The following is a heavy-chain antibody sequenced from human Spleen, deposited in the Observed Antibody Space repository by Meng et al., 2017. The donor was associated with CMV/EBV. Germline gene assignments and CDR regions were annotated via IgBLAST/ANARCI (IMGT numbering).Heavy chain of an antibody. J-gene: IGHJ4*02. CDR2: IYTSGST. CDR3: ARILWFGELQYYFDY. D-gene: IGHD3-10*01. V-gene: IGHV4-4*07. Sequence: QVRRQEASPGLVKPSGTLSLTCTVSGGSISSSYWSSIRQPAGKGLEWIGRIYTSGSTNYNPSLKSRVTMSVDTSKNQFSLKLSSVTAADTAVYYCARILWFGELQYYFDYWGQGTLVTVSS. CDR1: GGSISSSY.